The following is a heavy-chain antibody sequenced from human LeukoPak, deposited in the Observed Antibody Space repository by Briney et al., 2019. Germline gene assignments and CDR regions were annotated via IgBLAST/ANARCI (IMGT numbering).Heavy chain of an antibody. D-gene: IGHD6-6*01. CDR2: ISESGDTT. CDR1: GFAFSTFA. CDR3: AKTASSSGQ. V-gene: IGHV3-23*01. Sequence: PGGSLRLSCVASGFAFSTFAMSWVRQAPGKGLEWVSAISESGDTTYYTDSVKGRFTISRDNSKKIVFLQMNSLRADDTAVYYCAKTASSSGQWGQGTLVTVSS. J-gene: IGHJ4*02.